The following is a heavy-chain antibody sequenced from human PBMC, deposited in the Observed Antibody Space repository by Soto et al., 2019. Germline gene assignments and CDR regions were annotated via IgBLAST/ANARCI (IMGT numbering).Heavy chain of an antibody. D-gene: IGHD2-21*02. CDR3: AKDVISGDGFWLMDH. V-gene: IGHV3-74*01. J-gene: IGHJ4*02. CDR2: INSDGSTT. Sequence: EVQLVESGGGLVQPGGSLRLSCAASGFPFSGDWMHWVRQVPGKGLVWVSRINSDGSTTNYADSVKGRFTISRDNAKNTLYLQMNSLRAEDTAVYYCAKDVISGDGFWLMDHWGQGTLVTVSS. CDR1: GFPFSGDW.